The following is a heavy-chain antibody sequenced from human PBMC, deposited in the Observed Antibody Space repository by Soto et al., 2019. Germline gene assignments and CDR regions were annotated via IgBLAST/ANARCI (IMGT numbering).Heavy chain of an antibody. V-gene: IGHV4-30-2*01. CDR3: ARGALLDP. CDR2: IYHSGST. Sequence: SETLSLTCTVSGGSISSDIYSWNWIRQPPGKGLEWIGYIYHSGSTYYNPSLKSRVTISVDRSKNQFSLKLSSVTAADSAVYYCARGALLDPWGQGTLVTVSS. CDR1: GGSISSDIYS. J-gene: IGHJ5*02.